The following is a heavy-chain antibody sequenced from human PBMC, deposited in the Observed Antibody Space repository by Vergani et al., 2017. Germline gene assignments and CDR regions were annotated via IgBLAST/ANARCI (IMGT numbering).Heavy chain of an antibody. D-gene: IGHD4-17*01. CDR3: ARDTGTVTYYYYYMDV. CDR1: GFTFSSYG. CDR2: IKQDGSEK. V-gene: IGHV3-7*01. Sequence: VQLVESGGGVVQPGRSLRLSCAASGFTFSSYGMHWVRQAPGKGLEWVANIKQDGSEKYYVDSVKGRFTISRDNAKNSLYLQMNSLRAEDTAVYYCARDTGTVTYYYYYMDVWGKGTTVTVSS. J-gene: IGHJ6*03.